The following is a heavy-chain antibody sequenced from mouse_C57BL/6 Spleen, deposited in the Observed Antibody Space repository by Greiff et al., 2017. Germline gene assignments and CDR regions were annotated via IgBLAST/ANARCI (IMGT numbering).Heavy chain of an antibody. Sequence: VQLQQSGAELVKPGASVKLSCTASGFNIKDYYMHWVKQRTEQGLEWIGRIDPEDGETKYAPKVQGMATITADTSSNTAYLQLSSLTSEDTAVYYCARCYYYTCHWYFGVWGTGTTVTVSS. CDR3: ARCYYYTCHWYFGV. CDR1: GFNIKDYY. J-gene: IGHJ1*03. D-gene: IGHD1-1*01. V-gene: IGHV14-2*01. CDR2: IDPEDGET.